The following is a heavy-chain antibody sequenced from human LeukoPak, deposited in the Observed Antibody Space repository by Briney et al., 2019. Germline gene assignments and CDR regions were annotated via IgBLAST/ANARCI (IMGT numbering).Heavy chain of an antibody. CDR3: ARLGAGARNAFDI. D-gene: IGHD6-19*01. CDR1: GGSFSGYY. J-gene: IGHJ3*02. V-gene: IGHV4-34*01. CDR2: INHSGST. Sequence: SETLSRTCAVYGGSFSGYYWIWIRQRPGKGLDCIGEINHSGSTNYNPSLKSRVTISVDTSKNQFSLKLSSVTAADTAVYYCARLGAGARNAFDIWGQGTMVTVSS.